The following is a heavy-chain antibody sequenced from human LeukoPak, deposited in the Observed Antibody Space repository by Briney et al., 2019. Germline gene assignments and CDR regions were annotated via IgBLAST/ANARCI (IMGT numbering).Heavy chain of an antibody. D-gene: IGHD3-22*01. CDR3: ARSGVGYFYDNSGYYPLDY. CDR2: ISAYTGNT. Sequence: ASVKVSCKASGYTFANYGISWVRQAPGQGLEWMGWISAYTGNTNYAQNFQGRVTMTTDTSTSTAYMELRSLRSDDTAVYYCARSGVGYFYDNSGYYPLDYWGQGTPVTVSS. J-gene: IGHJ4*02. V-gene: IGHV1-18*01. CDR1: GYTFANYG.